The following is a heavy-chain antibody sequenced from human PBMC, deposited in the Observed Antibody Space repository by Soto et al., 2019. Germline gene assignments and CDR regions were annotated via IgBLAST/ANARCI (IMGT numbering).Heavy chain of an antibody. V-gene: IGHV3-30-3*01. CDR2: ISYDGSNK. CDR1: GFTFSSY. CDR3: VQGRYPTMATPLDH. D-gene: IGHD1-1*01. Sequence: GGSLRLSXAASGFTFSSYWVAVISYDGSNKYYADSVKGRFTISRDDAKNSLYLQMNSLRREDTALYYCVQGRYPTMATPLDHWGQGTLVTVSS. J-gene: IGHJ5*02.